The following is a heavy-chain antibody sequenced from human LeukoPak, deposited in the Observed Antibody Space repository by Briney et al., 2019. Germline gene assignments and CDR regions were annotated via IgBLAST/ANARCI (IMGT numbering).Heavy chain of an antibody. V-gene: IGHV3-30*03. J-gene: IGHJ6*02. D-gene: IGHD3-3*01. CDR2: ISYYGSNK. Sequence: GRSLRLSFSASGFTFSSYGMHWVRQAPGKGLEWVAVISYYGSNKYYADSVKGRLTISRDNSKNTLYLQMNSLRAEDTAVYYCASRETWSGYYSYYYYGMDVWGQGTTVTVSS. CDR3: ASRETWSGYYSYYYYGMDV. CDR1: GFTFSSYG.